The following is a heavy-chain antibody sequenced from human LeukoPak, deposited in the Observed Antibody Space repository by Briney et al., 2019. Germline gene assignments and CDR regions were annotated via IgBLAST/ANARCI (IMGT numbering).Heavy chain of an antibody. Sequence: ASVKVSCKTSGHTFPKNGISWVRQAPGQGLEWMGWVVGHTGHTKYTQKFQGRVIMTTDTSTATSYMELRSLKYDDTAIYYRVTVGRLHYVLEDWGQGTLVTVSS. J-gene: IGHJ4*02. CDR2: VVGHTGHT. V-gene: IGHV1-18*01. CDR3: VTVGRLHYVLED. CDR1: GHTFPKNG. D-gene: IGHD1-20*01.